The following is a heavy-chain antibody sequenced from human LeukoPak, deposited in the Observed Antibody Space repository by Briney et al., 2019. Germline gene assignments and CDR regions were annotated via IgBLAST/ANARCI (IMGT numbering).Heavy chain of an antibody. Sequence: GGSLRLSCAASGFTFSSYEMNWVRQAPGKGLEWVSYISSSGSTIYYADSVKGRFTISRDNAKNSLYLQMNSLRAEDTAVYYCAKARRSGTHYSDFDYWGQGTLVTVSS. CDR3: AKARRSGTHYSDFDY. V-gene: IGHV3-48*03. CDR2: ISSSGSTI. D-gene: IGHD1-26*01. J-gene: IGHJ4*02. CDR1: GFTFSSYE.